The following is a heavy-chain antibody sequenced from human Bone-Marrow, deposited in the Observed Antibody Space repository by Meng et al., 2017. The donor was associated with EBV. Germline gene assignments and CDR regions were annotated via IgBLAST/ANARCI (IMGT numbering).Heavy chain of an antibody. V-gene: IGHV4-61*01. J-gene: IGHJ4*02. D-gene: IGHD6-19*01. CDR3: ARVALAVAGYFDY. Sequence: QVQLKESGPGLGKPSETLSLTCTVSGGSVSSGSYYWSWIRQPPGKGLEWIGYIYYSGSTNYNPSLKSRVTISVDTSKNQFSLKLSSVTAADTAVYYCARVALAVAGYFDYWGQGTLVTVSS. CDR2: IYYSGST. CDR1: GGSVSSGSYY.